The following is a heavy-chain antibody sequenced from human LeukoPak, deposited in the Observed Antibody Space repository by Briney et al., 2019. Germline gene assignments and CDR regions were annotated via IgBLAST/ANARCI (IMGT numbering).Heavy chain of an antibody. D-gene: IGHD6-6*01. V-gene: IGHV4-34*01. CDR3: ARDKYSSSPNFDY. J-gene: IGHJ4*02. CDR1: GGSFSGYY. Sequence: PSETLSLTCAVYGGSFSGYYWSWIRQPPGKGLEWIGEINHSGSTNYNPSLKSRVTISVDTSKNQFSLKLSSVTAADTAVYYCARDKYSSSPNFDYWGQGTLVTVSS. CDR2: INHSGST.